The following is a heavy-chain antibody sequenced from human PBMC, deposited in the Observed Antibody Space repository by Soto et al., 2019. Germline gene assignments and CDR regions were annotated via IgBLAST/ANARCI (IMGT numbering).Heavy chain of an antibody. V-gene: IGHV4-31*02. J-gene: IGHJ6*02. CDR3: TRRRYGVLGVTTMDV. Sequence: PSETLCLTCTVSVASITTYGYYWSWIRQNPGKGREWFGYIDCSGATSYNPALKSRVTISSDVSKKQFSLNLGSVTAADAAVYYCTRRRYGVLGVTTMDVWGPGPTVTAPS. CDR2: IDCSGAT. CDR1: VASITTYGYY. D-gene: IGHD1-26*01.